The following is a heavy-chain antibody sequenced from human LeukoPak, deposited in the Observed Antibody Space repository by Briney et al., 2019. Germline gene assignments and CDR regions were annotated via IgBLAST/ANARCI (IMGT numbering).Heavy chain of an antibody. CDR1: GFTFSSYA. CDR2: ISGSGGST. J-gene: IGHJ4*02. D-gene: IGHD3-22*01. CDR3: AKGDQDYYDSSGYSLFGY. V-gene: IGHV3-23*01. Sequence: PGGSLRLSCAASGFTFSSYAMSWVRQAPGKGLEWVSAISGSGGSTYYADSVKGRFTISRDNSKNTLYLQMNSLRAEDTAVYYCAKGDQDYYDSSGYSLFGYWGQGTLVTVSS.